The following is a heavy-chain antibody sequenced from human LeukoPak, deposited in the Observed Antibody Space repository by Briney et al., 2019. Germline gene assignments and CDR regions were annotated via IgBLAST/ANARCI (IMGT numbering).Heavy chain of an antibody. J-gene: IGHJ4*02. CDR3: ARVKAVAGTLPHLLDY. CDR1: GGSITNYY. CDR2: VYHSGST. Sequence: SETLSLTCTVSGGSITNYYWSWIRQPPGEGLEWIGYVYHSGSTNYNPSHKSRVTISVDTSKNQFSLKLSSVTAADTAVYYCARVKAVAGTLPHLLDYWGQGTLVTVSS. D-gene: IGHD6-19*01. V-gene: IGHV4-59*12.